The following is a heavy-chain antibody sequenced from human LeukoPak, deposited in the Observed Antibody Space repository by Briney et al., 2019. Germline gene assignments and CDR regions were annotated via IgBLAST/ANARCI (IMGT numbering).Heavy chain of an antibody. Sequence: PSETLSLTCAVYGGSFSGYYWSWIRQPPGKGLEWIGEINHSGSTNYNPSLKSRVTIPVDTSKNQFSLKLSSVTAADTAVYYCASRIAAGFDYWGQGTLVTVSS. D-gene: IGHD6-13*01. CDR3: ASRIAAGFDY. V-gene: IGHV4-34*01. J-gene: IGHJ4*02. CDR2: INHSGST. CDR1: GGSFSGYY.